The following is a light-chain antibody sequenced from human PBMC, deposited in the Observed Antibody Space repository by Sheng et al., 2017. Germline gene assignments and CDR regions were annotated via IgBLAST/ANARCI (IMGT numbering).Light chain of an antibody. CDR1: QSVNSN. CDR2: DAS. CDR3: QQYKDWPPRS. V-gene: IGKV3-15*01. J-gene: IGKJ2*03. Sequence: EIVMTQSPATLSVSPGERATLSCRASQSVNSNLAWYQQKPGQAPRLLIFDASTRAAGVPVRFTGSGSGTEFTLTISNLQSEDFAVYFCQQYKDWPPRSFGQGTKLEIK.